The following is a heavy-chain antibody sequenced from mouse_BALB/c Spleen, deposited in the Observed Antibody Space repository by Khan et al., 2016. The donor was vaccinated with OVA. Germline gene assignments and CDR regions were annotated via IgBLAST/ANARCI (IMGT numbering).Heavy chain of an antibody. V-gene: IGHV1-54*01. CDR1: GYAFSDYL. Sequence: QVQLQQSGAELVRPGTSLKVSCKASGYAFSDYLIEWLKQRPGQGLERIGMINPGSGDTKYNEKFKAKATLTADKSSRTAYMQLSSLTSDDSAVYFCARSGYGFGAYWGQGTLVTVSA. CDR2: INPGSGDT. D-gene: IGHD3-2*02. CDR3: ARSGYGFGAY. J-gene: IGHJ3*01.